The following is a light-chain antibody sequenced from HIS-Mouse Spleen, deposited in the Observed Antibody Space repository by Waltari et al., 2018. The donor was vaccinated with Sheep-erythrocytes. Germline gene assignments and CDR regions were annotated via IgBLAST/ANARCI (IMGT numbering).Light chain of an antibody. CDR2: EGS. CDR3: CSYAGSYNHV. Sequence: QSALTQPASVSGSPGQSITISCTGTSSDVGSYNLVSWYKQHPGKAPKLMIYEGSKRPAGVANSFSGSKSGNTASLTSPGLQAEDEADYYCCSYAGSYNHVFATGTKVTVL. V-gene: IGLV2-23*01. J-gene: IGLJ1*01. CDR1: SSDVGSYNL.